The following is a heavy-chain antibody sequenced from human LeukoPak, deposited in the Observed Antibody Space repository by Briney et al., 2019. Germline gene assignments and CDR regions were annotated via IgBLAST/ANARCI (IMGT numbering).Heavy chain of an antibody. V-gene: IGHV4-39*01. CDR2: IYYSGST. CDR3: ARQDTAMVSPFDY. Sequence: SETLSLTCTVSGGSISSSSYYWGWIRQPPGKGLEWIGSIYYSGSTYYNPSLKSRVTISVDTSKNQFSLKLSSATAADTAVYYCARQDTAMVSPFDYWGQGTLVTVSS. J-gene: IGHJ4*02. D-gene: IGHD5-18*01. CDR1: GGSISSSSYY.